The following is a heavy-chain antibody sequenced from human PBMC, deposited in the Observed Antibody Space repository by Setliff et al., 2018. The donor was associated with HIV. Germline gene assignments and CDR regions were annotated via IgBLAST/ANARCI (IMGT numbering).Heavy chain of an antibody. V-gene: IGHV4-39*07. CDR1: GGSISSRSYF. J-gene: IGHJ4*02. D-gene: IGHD3-22*01. Sequence: SETLSLTCSVSGGSISSRSYFWTWIRQPPGKGLEWIGEINHSGNTNYNPSLNSRVLISVDTSKNQFSLKLSSVTAADTAVYYCARGLSFYDPGGFDYWGQGTLVTVSS. CDR3: ARGLSFYDPGGFDY. CDR2: INHSGNT.